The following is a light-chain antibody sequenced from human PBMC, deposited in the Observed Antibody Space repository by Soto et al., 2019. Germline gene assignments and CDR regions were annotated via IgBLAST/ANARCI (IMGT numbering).Light chain of an antibody. Sequence: QSALTQPASVSGSPGQSITISCTGTSSDVGGYNYVSWYQQHPGKAPKLMIYEVSNRPSGVSNRFSGSKSGNTASLTISGLQAEDEADYYCSSYTSSSKVVFGGGTK. CDR1: SSDVGGYNY. CDR3: SSYTSSSKVV. V-gene: IGLV2-14*01. CDR2: EVS. J-gene: IGLJ2*01.